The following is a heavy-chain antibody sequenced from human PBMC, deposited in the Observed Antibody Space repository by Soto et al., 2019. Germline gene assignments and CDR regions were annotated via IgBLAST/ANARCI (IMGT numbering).Heavy chain of an antibody. J-gene: IGHJ4*02. CDR3: ARRYGYYFDY. D-gene: IGHD4-17*01. CDR2: IYYSGST. Sequence: QVQLQESGPGLVKPSETLSLTCTVSGGSISSYYWSWIRQPPGKGLEWIGYIYYSGSTNYNPSLKSRVTTSVDPSTNQLSLKLSSVTAADTAVYYCARRYGYYFDYWGQGTLVTVSS. CDR1: GGSISSYY. V-gene: IGHV4-59*08.